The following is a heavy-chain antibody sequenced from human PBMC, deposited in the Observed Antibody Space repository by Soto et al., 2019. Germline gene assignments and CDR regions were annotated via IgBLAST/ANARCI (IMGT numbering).Heavy chain of an antibody. CDR1: GFTFSGYT. CDR3: ARAIMGRDFYYGLDV. Sequence: GRSLSLSCAASGFTFSGYTMNWVRQAPGKGLEWVSSISSGSSSIYYADSVKGRLTISRDNAKNSLHLQMSSLRAEDTAVYYCARAIMGRDFYYGLDVWGRGTTVTVSS. V-gene: IGHV3-21*01. D-gene: IGHD3-16*01. CDR2: ISSGSSSI. J-gene: IGHJ6*02.